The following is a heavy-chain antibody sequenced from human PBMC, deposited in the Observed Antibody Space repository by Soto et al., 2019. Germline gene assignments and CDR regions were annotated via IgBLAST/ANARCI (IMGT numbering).Heavy chain of an antibody. D-gene: IGHD2-15*01. CDR2: IYYSGST. Sequence: PSETLSLTCTVSGGSISSGGYYWSWIRQHPGKGLEWIGYIYYSGSTYYNPSLKSRVTISVDTSKNQFSLKLSSVTAADTAVYYCTRVISPFDIVVVVAASHYFDYWGQGTLVTVSS. CDR3: TRVISPFDIVVVVAASHYFDY. J-gene: IGHJ4*02. CDR1: GGSISSGGYY. V-gene: IGHV4-31*03.